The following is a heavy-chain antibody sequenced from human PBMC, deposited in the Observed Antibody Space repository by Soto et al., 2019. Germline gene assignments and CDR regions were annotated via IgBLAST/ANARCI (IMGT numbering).Heavy chain of an antibody. CDR1: GYTFTSYD. J-gene: IGHJ4*02. Sequence: QVQLVQSGAEVRKPGASVKVSCEASGYTFTSYDIYWVRQATGQGLEWMGWMNPSTGNSGYAQKFQGRVTMTSDTSISTAHMELRSLRSEDTAVYYCARRAETNGWNGFGADKDYFDFWGQGTLVTVSS. D-gene: IGHD1-1*01. CDR2: MNPSTGNS. CDR3: ARRAETNGWNGFGADKDYFDF. V-gene: IGHV1-8*01.